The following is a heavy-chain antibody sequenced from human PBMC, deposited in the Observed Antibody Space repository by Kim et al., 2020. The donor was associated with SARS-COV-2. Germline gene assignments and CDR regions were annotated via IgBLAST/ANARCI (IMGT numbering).Heavy chain of an antibody. D-gene: IGHD1-7*01. CDR2: ISYDGSKE. J-gene: IGHJ4*02. Sequence: GGSLRLSCAASGFTFSTYGMHWVRQAPGKGLEWVAVISYDGSKEYYRDSVKGRFTSSRDNSKNTLYLQMNSLRAEDTAVYYCAKSGFSKWNYESTDYFDYWGQGTLVTVSS. CDR1: GFTFSTYG. CDR3: AKSGFSKWNYESTDYFDY. V-gene: IGHV3-30*18.